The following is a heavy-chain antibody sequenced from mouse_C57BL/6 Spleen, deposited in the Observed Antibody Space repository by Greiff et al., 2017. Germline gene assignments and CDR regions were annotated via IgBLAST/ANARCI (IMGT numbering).Heavy chain of an antibody. J-gene: IGHJ2*01. D-gene: IGHD1-1*01. Sequence: QVQLQQPGAELVKPGASVKVSCKASGYTFTSYWMHWVKQRPGQGLEWIGRIHPSDSVPNYNQKFKGKATLTVDKSSSTAYMQLSSLTSEDSAVYYCAIEGITTVPGGYWGQGTTLTVSS. CDR1: GYTFTSYW. CDR2: IHPSDSVP. CDR3: AIEGITTVPGGY. V-gene: IGHV1-74*01.